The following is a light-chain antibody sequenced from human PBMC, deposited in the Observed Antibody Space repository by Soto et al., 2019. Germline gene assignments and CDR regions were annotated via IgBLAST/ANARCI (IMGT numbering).Light chain of an antibody. CDR3: AAWDDSLNGQV. V-gene: IGLV1-44*01. J-gene: IGLJ2*01. CDR1: SSNIGSTI. CDR2: ANN. Sequence: QLVLTQPPSASGTPGQRVTISCSGSSSNIGSTIVNWYQQLPGTAPKLLIYANNQRPSGVPDRFSGSKSGTSASLAISGLQSEDEADYYCAAWDDSLNGQVFGGGTKVTVL.